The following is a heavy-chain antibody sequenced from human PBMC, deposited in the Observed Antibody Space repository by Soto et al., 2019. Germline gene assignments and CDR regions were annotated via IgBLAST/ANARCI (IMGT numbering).Heavy chain of an antibody. Sequence: SETLSLTCTVSGGSISSYSYYWGWIRQPPGKSLQWIGSMYSSGTTYYSPSLKSRVTISVDTSKNQFSLKLSSVAAADTAIYYCARHQEIVGSDNWFDPWGQGTQVTVSS. CDR1: GGSISSYSYY. D-gene: IGHD1-26*01. CDR2: MYSSGTT. J-gene: IGHJ5*02. CDR3: ARHQEIVGSDNWFDP. V-gene: IGHV4-39*01.